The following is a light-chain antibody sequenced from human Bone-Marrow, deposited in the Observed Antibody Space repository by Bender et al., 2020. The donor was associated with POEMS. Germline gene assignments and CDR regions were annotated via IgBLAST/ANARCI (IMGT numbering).Light chain of an antibody. CDR1: SSYNL. CDR2: EVS. Sequence: QSALTQPASVSGSPGRSITISRAGISSYNLVSWYQQHPAKAPKLMTFEVSQRPSGVPDRFSGSKSGNTASLTVSGLQAEDEADYYCSSYGGNNKPGVFGGGTKLTVL. J-gene: IGLJ3*02. CDR3: SSYGGNNKPGV. V-gene: IGLV2-8*01.